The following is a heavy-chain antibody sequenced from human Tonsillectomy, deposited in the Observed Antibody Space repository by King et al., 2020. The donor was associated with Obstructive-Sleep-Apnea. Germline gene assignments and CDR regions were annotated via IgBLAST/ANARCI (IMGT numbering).Heavy chain of an antibody. CDR1: GFTFSSYA. CDR3: ARTLYDFWSGYYRLGRGGGERYYFDY. J-gene: IGHJ4*02. CDR2: ISYDGSNK. D-gene: IGHD3-3*01. V-gene: IGHV3-30*04. Sequence: VQLVESGGGVVQPGRSLRLSCAASGFTFSSYAMHWVRQAPGKGLEWVAVISYDGSNKYYADSVKGRFTISRDNTKNTLYLQMNSLRAEDTAVYYCARTLYDFWSGYYRLGRGGGERYYFDYWGQGTLVTVSS.